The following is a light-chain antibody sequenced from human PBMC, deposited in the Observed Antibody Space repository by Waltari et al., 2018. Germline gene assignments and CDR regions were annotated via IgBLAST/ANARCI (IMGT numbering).Light chain of an antibody. Sequence: DIQLTQSPSSLSASVGDSVTITCRASQRISSYLKWYQQKPGKAPELLIYGTSSLQSGVPSRFSGSGSGTDFTLTISSLQSEDFATYYCQQGYSTPYTFGQGTKLEIK. CDR3: QQGYSTPYT. CDR1: QRISSY. J-gene: IGKJ2*01. V-gene: IGKV1-39*01. CDR2: GTS.